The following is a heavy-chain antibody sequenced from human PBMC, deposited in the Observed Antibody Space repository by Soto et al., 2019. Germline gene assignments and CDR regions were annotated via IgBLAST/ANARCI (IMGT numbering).Heavy chain of an antibody. J-gene: IGHJ4*02. V-gene: IGHV1-18*01. D-gene: IGHD2-15*01. CDR1: GYSFSRYG. Sequence: VSVNVSCKAAGYSFSRYGVSLGRQAPGQGLEWMGWISAYNGNTNSAPKLQGRVTMTTDTSTSTAYMELRSLRSDDTAVYYCTTDERAYCSSGSCEYYFDYWGQGTLVTVSS. CDR2: ISAYNGNT. CDR3: TTDERAYCSSGSCEYYFDY.